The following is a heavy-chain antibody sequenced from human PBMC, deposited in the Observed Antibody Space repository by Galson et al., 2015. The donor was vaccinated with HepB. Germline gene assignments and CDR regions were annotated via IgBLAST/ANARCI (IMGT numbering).Heavy chain of an antibody. J-gene: IGHJ4*02. CDR3: ARGGWGRIQLWLPIDY. D-gene: IGHD5-18*01. Sequence: SVKVSCKASGYTFTSYAMHWVRQAPGQRLEWMGWINAGNGNTKYSQKFQGRVTITRDTSASTAYMELSSLRSEDTAVYYCARGGWGRIQLWLPIDYWGQGTLVTVSS. CDR1: GYTFTSYA. V-gene: IGHV1-3*01. CDR2: INAGNGNT.